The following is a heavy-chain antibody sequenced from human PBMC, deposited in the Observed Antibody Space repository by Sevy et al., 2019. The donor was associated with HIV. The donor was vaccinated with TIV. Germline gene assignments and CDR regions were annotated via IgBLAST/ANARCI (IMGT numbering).Heavy chain of an antibody. CDR1: GYTFTGYY. V-gene: IGHV1-2*02. CDR2: INPNSGGT. D-gene: IGHD2-2*02. Sequence: ASVKVSCKASGYTFTGYYMHWVRQAPGQGLEWMGWINPNSGGTNYAQKFQGRVTMTRDTSINTAYMELSRLRSDDTAVYYCARTRDPGYCSSTSCYTGEGYYYYYGMDVWGQGTTVTVSS. CDR3: ARTRDPGYCSSTSCYTGEGYYYYYGMDV. J-gene: IGHJ6*02.